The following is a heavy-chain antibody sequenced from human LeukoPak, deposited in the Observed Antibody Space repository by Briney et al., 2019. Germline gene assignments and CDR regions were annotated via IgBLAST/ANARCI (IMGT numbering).Heavy chain of an antibody. CDR2: ISGNGDSA. CDR3: ARDLATVTTCWFDP. D-gene: IGHD4-17*01. CDR1: GFTFSSYA. J-gene: IGHJ5*02. Sequence: GGSLRLSCAASGFTFSSYAMSWVRQAPGKGLEWVSAISGNGDSAYYTDSVKGRFTISRDNSKSTLYLQMNSLRAEDTAVYYCARDLATVTTCWFDPWGQGTLVTVSS. V-gene: IGHV3-23*01.